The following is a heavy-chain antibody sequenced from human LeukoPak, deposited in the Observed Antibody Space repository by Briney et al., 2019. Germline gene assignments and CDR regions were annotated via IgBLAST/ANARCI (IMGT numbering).Heavy chain of an antibody. CDR2: IYYSGTT. CDR1: GGSISSSPYY. D-gene: IGHD6-19*01. J-gene: IGHJ6*03. CDR3: ARVGGSGWPYYYYYYMDV. V-gene: IGHV4-39*07. Sequence: SETLSLTCTVSGGSISSSPYYWGWIRQPPGKGLEWIGSIYYSGTTHYNPSLESRVTISVDTSKNQFSLKLASVTAADTAVYYCARVGGSGWPYYYYYYMDVWGKGTTVTVSS.